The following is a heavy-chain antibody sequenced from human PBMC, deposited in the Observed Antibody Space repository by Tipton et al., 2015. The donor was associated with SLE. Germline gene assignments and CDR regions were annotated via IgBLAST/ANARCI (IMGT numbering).Heavy chain of an antibody. V-gene: IGHV3-9*01. CDR3: VKGRTRVVGAFEI. D-gene: IGHD1-14*01. CDR2: ISWNSGSI. Sequence: SLRLSCLADGFNFEDYAMHWVRQAPGKGLEWVSSISWNSGSIGYGDSVKGRFTIPRDNAKNSLYVQMNSLRAEDTALYYCVKGRTRVVGAFEIWGQGTRVTVSS. J-gene: IGHJ3*02. CDR1: GFNFEDYA.